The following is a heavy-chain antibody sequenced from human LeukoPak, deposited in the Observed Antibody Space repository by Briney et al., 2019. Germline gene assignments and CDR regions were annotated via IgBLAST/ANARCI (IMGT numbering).Heavy chain of an antibody. J-gene: IGHJ4*02. CDR3: ARAVVIVVVTNSFYFDY. Sequence: PSQTLSLTCTVSGGSISSGDYYWSWIRQPPGKGLEWIGYIYYSGSTYYNPSLKSRVTISVDTSKNRFSLKLSSVTAADTAVYYCARAVVIVVVTNSFYFDYWGQGTLVTVSS. CDR2: IYYSGST. D-gene: IGHD3-22*01. V-gene: IGHV4-30-4*08. CDR1: GGSISSGDYY.